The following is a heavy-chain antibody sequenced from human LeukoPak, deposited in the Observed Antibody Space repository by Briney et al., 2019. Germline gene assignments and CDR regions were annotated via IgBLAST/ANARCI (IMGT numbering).Heavy chain of an antibody. CDR2: INPHSGGT. CDR3: AREGVIGDGYNFFDY. D-gene: IGHD5-24*01. Sequence: GASVTVSCKASGYTFIVYYMHWVRQAPGQGLEWMGWINPHSGGTNSEQNFQGRVTMSRDTSISTVYMELSRLRSDDTALYYCAREGVIGDGYNFFDYWGQGTLVTVSS. V-gene: IGHV1-2*02. CDR1: GYTFIVYY. J-gene: IGHJ4*02.